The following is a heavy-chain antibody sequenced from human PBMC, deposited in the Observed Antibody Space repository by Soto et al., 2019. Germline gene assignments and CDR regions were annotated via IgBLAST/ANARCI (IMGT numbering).Heavy chain of an antibody. CDR2: SNPEETTI. Sequence: QPGGSLRLSCAASGFTFSTYWMHWVRQAPGKGLVWVSRSNPEETTITYADSVKGRFTIPRDNAKNTLYLQMNSLRVEDTAVYFCTSDTFGARDSWGQGTLVTVSS. CDR3: TSDTFGARDS. CDR1: GFTFSTYW. D-gene: IGHD2-15*01. V-gene: IGHV3-74*03. J-gene: IGHJ4*02.